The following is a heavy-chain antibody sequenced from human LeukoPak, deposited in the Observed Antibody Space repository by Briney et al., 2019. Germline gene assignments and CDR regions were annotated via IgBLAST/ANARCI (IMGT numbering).Heavy chain of an antibody. V-gene: IGHV3-30-3*01. CDR3: ARDPAAVGYSYGFNWFDP. D-gene: IGHD5-18*01. J-gene: IGHJ5*02. CDR1: GFTFSSYA. CDR2: ISYDGSNK. Sequence: GGSLRLSCAASGFTFSSYAMHWVRQAPGKGLEWVAVISYDGSNKYYADSVKGRFTISRDNSKNTLYLQMNSLRAEDTAVYYCARDPAAVGYSYGFNWFDPWGQGTLVTVSS.